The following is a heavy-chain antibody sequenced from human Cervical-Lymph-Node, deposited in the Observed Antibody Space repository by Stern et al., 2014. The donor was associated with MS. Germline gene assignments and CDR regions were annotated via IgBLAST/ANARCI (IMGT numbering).Heavy chain of an antibody. D-gene: IGHD4-17*01. Sequence: QLVESGSGLVKPSQTLSLTCAVSGGSISSGGYSWSWIRQPPGKGLEWIGYIHHSGSTYYNPSLKSRVTISVDRSKNQFSLKLSSVTAADTAVYYCARSSTVTPNAFDIWGQGTMVTVSS. V-gene: IGHV4-30-2*01. CDR1: GGSISSGGYS. J-gene: IGHJ3*02. CDR2: IHHSGST. CDR3: ARSSTVTPNAFDI.